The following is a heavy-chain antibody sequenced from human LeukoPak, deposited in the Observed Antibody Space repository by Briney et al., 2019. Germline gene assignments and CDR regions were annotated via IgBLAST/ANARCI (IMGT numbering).Heavy chain of an antibody. CDR2: IYYSGST. J-gene: IGHJ3*02. CDR3: ARTPYSSGAFDI. CDR1: GGSISSSSYY. Sequence: SEILSLTCTVSGGSISSSSYYWGWIRQPPGKGLEWIGSIYYSGSTYYNPSLKSRVTISVDTSKNQFSLKLSSVTAADTAVYYCARTPYSSGAFDIWGQGTMVTVSS. D-gene: IGHD6-25*01. V-gene: IGHV4-39*01.